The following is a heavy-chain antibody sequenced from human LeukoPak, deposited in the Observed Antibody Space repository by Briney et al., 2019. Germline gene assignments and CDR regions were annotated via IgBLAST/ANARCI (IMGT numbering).Heavy chain of an antibody. J-gene: IGHJ5*02. CDR3: AKGPYSSSSDNWFDP. CDR1: GFTFSSYS. D-gene: IGHD6-6*01. Sequence: GGSLRLSCAASGFTFSSYSMNWVRQAPGKGLEWVAFIRYDGSNKYYADSVKGRFTISRDNSKNTLYLQMNSLRAEDTAVYYCAKGPYSSSSDNWFDPWGQGTLVTVSS. CDR2: IRYDGSNK. V-gene: IGHV3-30*02.